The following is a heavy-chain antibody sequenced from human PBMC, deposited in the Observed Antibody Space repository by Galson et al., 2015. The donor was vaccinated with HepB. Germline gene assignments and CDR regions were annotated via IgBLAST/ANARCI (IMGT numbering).Heavy chain of an antibody. D-gene: IGHD1-26*01. CDR1: GFTFSSYW. V-gene: IGHV3-7*03. Sequence: SLRLSCAASGFTFSSYWMTWVRQAPGKGLEWVANIKEDGSETYYVDSVKGRFTISRDNAKNSLSLQMNSLRAEDTAVYYCARSRIVGASSPWGQGTLVTVSS. CDR3: ARSRIVGASSP. CDR2: IKEDGSET. J-gene: IGHJ5*02.